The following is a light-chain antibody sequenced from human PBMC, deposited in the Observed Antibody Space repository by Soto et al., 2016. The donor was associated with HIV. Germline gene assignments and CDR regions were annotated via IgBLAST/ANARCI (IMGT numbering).Light chain of an antibody. CDR2: AAS. CDR3: QQTDSFPFT. V-gene: IGKV1-17*01. J-gene: IGKJ3*01. CDR1: QGIRND. Sequence: DIQMTQSPSSLSASVGDRVTITCRASQGIRNDLAWYQQKPGKAPKRLIYAASSLQSGVPSRFSGSASGGTGTDFTLTIDSLQPEDFATYYCQQTDSFPFTFGPGTKVNV.